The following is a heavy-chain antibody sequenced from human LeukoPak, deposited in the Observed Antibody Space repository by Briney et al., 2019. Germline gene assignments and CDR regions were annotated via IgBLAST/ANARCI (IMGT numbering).Heavy chain of an antibody. CDR2: ISDSGGST. CDR1: GFTFSNYD. Sequence: PGGSLRLSCAASGFTFSNYDMSWVRQAPGKGLEWVSAISDSGGSTYYADSVKGRFTISRDNAKNSLYLQMNSLRAEDTAVYYCARVWEYSSSWYVINYYYYGMDVWGQGTTVTVSS. D-gene: IGHD6-13*01. CDR3: ARVWEYSSSWYVINYYYYGMDV. J-gene: IGHJ6*02. V-gene: IGHV3-23*01.